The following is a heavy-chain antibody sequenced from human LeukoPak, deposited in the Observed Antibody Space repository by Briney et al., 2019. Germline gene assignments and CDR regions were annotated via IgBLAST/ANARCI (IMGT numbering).Heavy chain of an antibody. J-gene: IGHJ5*02. CDR1: GGTFISYA. CDR2: IIPIFGTA. CDR3: ASKTNMVRGVISWFDP. D-gene: IGHD3-10*01. Sequence: SVKVSCKASGGTFISYAISWVRQAPGQGLEWMGGIIPIFGTANYAQKFQGRVTITADESTSTAYMELSSLRSEDTAVYYCASKTNMVRGVISWFDPWGQGTLVTVSS. V-gene: IGHV1-69*13.